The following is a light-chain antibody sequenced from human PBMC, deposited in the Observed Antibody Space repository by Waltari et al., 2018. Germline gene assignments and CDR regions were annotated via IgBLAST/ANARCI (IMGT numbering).Light chain of an antibody. J-gene: IGLJ2*01. Sequence: HSVLTQPPSVSAAPGQDVTIFCSGSSSNIGNNYVSWYQQVPGTAPKLLIFDNNERPSWIPDRFPGSKSGTSATLDITGLQTGDEAHYYCATWDSSLSGGVFGGGTKVTVL. V-gene: IGLV1-51*01. CDR3: ATWDSSLSGGV. CDR2: DNN. CDR1: SSNIGNNY.